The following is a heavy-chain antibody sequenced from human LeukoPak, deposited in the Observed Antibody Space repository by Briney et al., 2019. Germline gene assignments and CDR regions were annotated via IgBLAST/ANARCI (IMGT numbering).Heavy chain of an antibody. Sequence: SETLSLTCTVSGGSISSSSYYWGWIRQPPGKGLEWIGSIYYSGSTYYNPSLKSRVTISVDTSKNQFSLKLSSVTAADTAVYYCARVGDYGDYVLGYWGQGTLVTVSS. CDR1: GGSISSSSYY. CDR3: ARVGDYGDYVLGY. J-gene: IGHJ4*02. CDR2: IYYSGST. D-gene: IGHD4-17*01. V-gene: IGHV4-39*07.